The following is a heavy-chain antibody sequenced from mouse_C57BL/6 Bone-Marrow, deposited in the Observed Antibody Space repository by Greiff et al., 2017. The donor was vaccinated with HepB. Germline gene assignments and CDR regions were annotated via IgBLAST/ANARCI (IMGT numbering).Heavy chain of an antibody. CDR3: ARMWAESPYYNAMDY. Sequence: VQLQQSGPELVKPGASVKIPCKASGYTFTDYNMDWVKQSHGKSLEWIGDINPNNGGTIYNQKFKGKATLTVDKSSSTAYMELRSLTSEDTAVYYCARMWAESPYYNAMDYCGQGTSVTVSS. CDR1: GYTFTDYN. V-gene: IGHV1-18*01. CDR2: INPNNGGT. J-gene: IGHJ4*01. D-gene: IGHD1-1*01.